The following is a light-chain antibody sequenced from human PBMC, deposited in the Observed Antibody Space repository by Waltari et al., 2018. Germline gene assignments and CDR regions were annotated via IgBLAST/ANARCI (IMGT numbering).Light chain of an antibody. V-gene: IGKV3-20*01. J-gene: IGKJ2*01. CDR2: GAS. Sequence: LTQSPGTLSLSPGERATLSCRASQRLTKNYLAWYQQKPGQAPRLLMYGASSRAAGIPDRFSGSGSGTDFTLTISRLEPEDFAVYYCQQYGSSIMYTFGQGTKLEIK. CDR3: QQYGSSIMYT. CDR1: QRLTKNY.